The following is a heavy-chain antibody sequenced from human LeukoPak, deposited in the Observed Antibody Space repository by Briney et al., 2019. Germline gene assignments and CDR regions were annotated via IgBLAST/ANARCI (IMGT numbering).Heavy chain of an antibody. CDR3: ARGSRYYFDY. CDR1: GYTFTSYD. J-gene: IGHJ4*02. CDR2: MNPNSGNT. V-gene: IGHV1-8*01. Sequence: ASVTVSCKASGYTFTSYDINWVRQATGQGLEWMGWMNPNSGNTGYAQKFQGRATMTRNTSISTAYMELSSLRSEDTAVYYCARGSRYYFDYWGQGTLVTVSS.